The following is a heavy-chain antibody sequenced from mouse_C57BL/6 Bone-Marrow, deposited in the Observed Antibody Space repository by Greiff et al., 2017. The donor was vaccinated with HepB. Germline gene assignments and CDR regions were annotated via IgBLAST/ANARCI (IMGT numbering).Heavy chain of an antibody. V-gene: IGHV1-81*01. CDR2: IYPRSGNT. CDR3: ARHRGLRAWFAY. CDR1: GYTFTSYG. J-gene: IGHJ3*01. D-gene: IGHD1-1*01. Sequence: QVQLKESGAELARPGASVKLSCKASGYTFTSYGISWVKQRTGQGLEWIGEIYPRSGNTYYNEKFKGKATLTADKSSSTAYMELRSLTSEDSAVYFCARHRGLRAWFAYWGQGTLVTVSA.